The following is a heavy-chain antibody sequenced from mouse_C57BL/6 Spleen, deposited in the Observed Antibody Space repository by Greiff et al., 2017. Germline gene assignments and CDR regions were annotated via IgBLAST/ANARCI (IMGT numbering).Heavy chain of an antibody. Sequence: DVMLVESGEGLVKPGGSLKLSCAASGFTFSSYAMSWVRQTPEKRLEWVAYISSGGDYIYYADTVKGRFTISRDNARNTLYLQMSSLKSEDTAMXYCTRDRGYDYDGAWFAYWGQGTLVTVSA. CDR1: GFTFSSYA. CDR3: TRDRGYDYDGAWFAY. V-gene: IGHV5-9-1*02. J-gene: IGHJ3*01. CDR2: ISSGGDYI. D-gene: IGHD2-4*01.